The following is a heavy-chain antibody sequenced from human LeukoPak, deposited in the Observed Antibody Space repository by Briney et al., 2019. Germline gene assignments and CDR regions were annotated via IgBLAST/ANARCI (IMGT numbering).Heavy chain of an antibody. V-gene: IGHV4-39*07. Sequence: SETLSLTCTVSGGSISTSNYYWGWIRQPPGKGLEWIGNIFYSGSTYYSPSLRSRVTMSVDTSKNQFSLKLSSVTAADTAVYYCARDTLPAANWYLTGAFDIWGQGTMVTVSS. J-gene: IGHJ3*02. CDR2: IFYSGST. CDR1: GGSISTSNYY. D-gene: IGHD2-2*01. CDR3: ARDTLPAANWYLTGAFDI.